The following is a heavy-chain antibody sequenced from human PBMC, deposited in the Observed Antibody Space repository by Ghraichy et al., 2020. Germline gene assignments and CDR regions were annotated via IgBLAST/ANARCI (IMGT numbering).Heavy chain of an antibody. Sequence: SETLSLTCTVSGGSISSGGYYWSWIRQHPGKGLEWIGYIYYSGSTYYNPSLKSRVTISVDTSKNQFSLKLSSVTAADTAVYYCARWATVVTISPVTSDYWGQGTLVTVSS. J-gene: IGHJ4*02. D-gene: IGHD4-23*01. V-gene: IGHV4-31*03. CDR2: IYYSGST. CDR1: GGSISSGGYY. CDR3: ARWATVVTISPVTSDY.